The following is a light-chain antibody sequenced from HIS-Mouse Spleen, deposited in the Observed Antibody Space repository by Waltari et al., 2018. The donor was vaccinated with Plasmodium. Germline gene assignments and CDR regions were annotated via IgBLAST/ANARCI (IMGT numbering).Light chain of an antibody. CDR3: QSADSSGTPNWV. J-gene: IGLJ3*02. Sequence: SYELKQPPSVPLSQGQTARNDSSGDALPKQHAYWYQQKPGQAPVLVIYKDSERPSGIPERFSGSSSGTTVTLTISGVQAEDEADYYCQSADSSGTPNWVFGGGTKLTVL. V-gene: IGLV3-25*03. CDR2: KDS. CDR1: ALPKQH.